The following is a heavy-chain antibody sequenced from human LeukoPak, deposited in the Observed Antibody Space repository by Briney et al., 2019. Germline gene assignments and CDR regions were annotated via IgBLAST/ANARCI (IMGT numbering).Heavy chain of an antibody. Sequence: LETLSLTCTVSGGSLSDYFWTWVRQPTGKGLEWIGRIYGGGLFGIGSGRTDYNPSLKSRVTISVDTSKNQFSLKLSSVTAADTAVYYCARRARGEHYFDYWGQGTLVTVSS. V-gene: IGHV4-4*07. J-gene: IGHJ4*02. D-gene: IGHD3-16*01. CDR1: GGSLSDYF. CDR3: ARRARGEHYFDY. CDR2: IYGGGLFGIGSGRT.